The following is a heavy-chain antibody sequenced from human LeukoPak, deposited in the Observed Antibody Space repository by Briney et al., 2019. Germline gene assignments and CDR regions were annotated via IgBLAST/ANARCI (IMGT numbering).Heavy chain of an antibody. D-gene: IGHD4-17*01. CDR1: GFTFSNYA. J-gene: IGHJ4*02. CDR2: ISAGGGVT. CDR3: AKAARTTVTYSFDS. V-gene: IGHV3-23*01. Sequence: GGSLRLSCAASGFTFSNYAMVWVRQAPGKGLDWVSSISAGGGVTSNADSVKGRFTISRDNSKNTLYLQMNSLRAEDTAMYYCAKAARTTVTYSFDSWGQGTLVTVSS.